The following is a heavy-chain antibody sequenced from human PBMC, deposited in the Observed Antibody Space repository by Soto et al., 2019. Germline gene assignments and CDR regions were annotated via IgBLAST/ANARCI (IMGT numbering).Heavy chain of an antibody. D-gene: IGHD6-19*01. CDR2: TYYRSKWYN. J-gene: IGHJ4*02. Sequence: SPTLSLPCAISGDSVSSNRAAWNWIRQSPSRGLEWLGRTYYRSKWYNGYAVSVKSRITINPDTSKNQFSLQLNSVTPEDTAVYYCARAWGFSSGWYGSFSYWGQGTLVTVSS. V-gene: IGHV6-1*01. CDR1: GDSVSSNRAA. CDR3: ARAWGFSSGWYGSFSY.